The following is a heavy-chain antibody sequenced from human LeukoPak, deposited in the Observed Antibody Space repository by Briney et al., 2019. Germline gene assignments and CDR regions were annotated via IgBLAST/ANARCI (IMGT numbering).Heavy chain of an antibody. D-gene: IGHD6-13*01. CDR2: ISSSGSTI. CDR1: GFTFSDYC. Sequence: GGSLRLSCAASGFTFSDYCMSWIRQAPGKGLEWVSYISSSGSTIYYADSVKGRFTISRDNAKNSLYLQMNSLRAEDTAVYYCARWCSSWTNHYYYYYYMDVWGKGTTVTVSS. CDR3: ARWCSSWTNHYYYYYYMDV. J-gene: IGHJ6*03. V-gene: IGHV3-11*04.